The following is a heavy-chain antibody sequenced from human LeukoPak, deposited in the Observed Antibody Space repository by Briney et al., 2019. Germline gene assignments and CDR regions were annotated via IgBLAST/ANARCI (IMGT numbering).Heavy chain of an antibody. D-gene: IGHD1-26*01. V-gene: IGHV4-39*01. CDR3: ARLEVGATSIDY. J-gene: IGHJ4*02. CDR1: GGSISSSSYY. CDR2: IYYSGST. Sequence: SETLSLTCTVSGGSISSSSYYWGWLRQPPGKGLEWIGSIYYSGSTYYNPSLKSRVTISVDTSKNQFSLKLSSVTAADTAVYYCARLEVGATSIDYWGQGTLVTVSS.